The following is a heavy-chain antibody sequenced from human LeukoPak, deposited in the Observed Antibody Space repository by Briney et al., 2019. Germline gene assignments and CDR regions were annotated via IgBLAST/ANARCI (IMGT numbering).Heavy chain of an antibody. CDR3: TRDPTVGAPDYFDY. V-gene: IGHV3-30*04. Sequence: QPGGSLRLSCAASGFIFTNYVMHWVREAPGKGLEWVAVMSIDGNLKIYPDSVKGRFTISRDNSKNTLSLQMNSLRPEDTGVYYCTRDPTVGAPDYFDYWGQGTLVTVSS. D-gene: IGHD1-26*01. J-gene: IGHJ4*02. CDR2: MSIDGNLK. CDR1: GFIFTNYV.